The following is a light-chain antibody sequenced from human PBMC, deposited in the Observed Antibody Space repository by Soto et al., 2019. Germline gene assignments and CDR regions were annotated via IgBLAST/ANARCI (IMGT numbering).Light chain of an antibody. CDR1: QNIRSW. Sequence: DIQMTQSPSSVSASVGDRVTITCRASQNIRSWLAWYQQKPGKAPKLLIYAASNLQSGVPSRFSGSGSGTDFTLTISSLQPEDFVTYYCEQVNSFPITYGQGTRLEIK. CDR3: EQVNSFPIT. J-gene: IGKJ5*01. CDR2: AAS. V-gene: IGKV1-12*01.